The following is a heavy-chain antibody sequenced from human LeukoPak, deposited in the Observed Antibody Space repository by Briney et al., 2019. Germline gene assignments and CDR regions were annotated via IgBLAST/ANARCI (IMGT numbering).Heavy chain of an antibody. V-gene: IGHV3-30*02. CDR3: ARDLGKFSDFWSGNDAFDI. CDR2: IRYDGSNK. J-gene: IGHJ3*02. D-gene: IGHD3-3*01. Sequence: GGSLRLSCAASGFTFSSYGMHWVRQAPGKGLEWVAFIRYDGSNKYYADFVKGRFTISRDNSKNTLYLQMNSLRAEDTAVYYCARDLGKFSDFWSGNDAFDIWGQGTMVTVSS. CDR1: GFTFSSYG.